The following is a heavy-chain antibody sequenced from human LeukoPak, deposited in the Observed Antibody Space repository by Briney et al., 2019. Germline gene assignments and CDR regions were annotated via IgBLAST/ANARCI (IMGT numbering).Heavy chain of an antibody. D-gene: IGHD3-3*01. J-gene: IGHJ6*03. CDR1: GGTFSSYA. V-gene: IGHV1-69*13. CDR2: IIPIFGTA. Sequence: SVKVSCKASGGTFSSYAISWVRQAPGQGLEWMGGIIPIFGTANYAQKFQGRVTITADESTSTAYMELSSLRPEDTAVYYCARVLVHYDFWSGPKVSSYYMDVWGKGTTVTVSS. CDR3: ARVLVHYDFWSGPKVSSYYMDV.